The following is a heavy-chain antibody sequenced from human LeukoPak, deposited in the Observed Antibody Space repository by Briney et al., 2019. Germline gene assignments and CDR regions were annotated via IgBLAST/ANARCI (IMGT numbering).Heavy chain of an antibody. CDR3: AKGYDDSSPFFDY. CDR1: GFTFDDYA. J-gene: IGHJ4*02. V-gene: IGHV3-9*01. Sequence: RSLRLSCAASGFTFDDYAMHLVRQAPGKGLEWVSGISWNSGSIGYADSVKGRFTISRDNAKNSLYLQMNSLRAEDTALYYCAKGYDDSSPFFDYWGQGTLVTVSS. CDR2: ISWNSGSI. D-gene: IGHD3-22*01.